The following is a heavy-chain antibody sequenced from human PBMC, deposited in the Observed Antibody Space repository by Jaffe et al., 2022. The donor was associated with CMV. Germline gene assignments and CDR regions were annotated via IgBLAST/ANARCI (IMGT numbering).Heavy chain of an antibody. Sequence: QVQLVESGGGVVQPGRSLRLSCAASGFTFSSYGMHWVRQAPGKGLEWVAVIWYDGSNKYYADSVKGRFTISRDNSKNTLYLQMNSLRAEDTAVYYCARDPEYCSSTSCYEGFDYWGQGTLVTVSS. CDR3: ARDPEYCSSTSCYEGFDY. CDR2: IWYDGSNK. D-gene: IGHD2-2*01. J-gene: IGHJ4*02. V-gene: IGHV3-33*08. CDR1: GFTFSSYG.